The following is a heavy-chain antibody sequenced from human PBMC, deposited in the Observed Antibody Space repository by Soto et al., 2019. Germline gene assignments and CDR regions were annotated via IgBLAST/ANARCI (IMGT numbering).Heavy chain of an antibody. CDR1: GDTFSSYT. J-gene: IGHJ4*02. Sequence: EASVKVSCKASGDTFSSYTVSWVRQAPGQGLEWMGWINAGNGNTKYSQKFQGRVTITRDTSASTAYMELSSLRSEDTAVYYCARGSGYYYWDDYWGQGTLVTVSS. CDR2: INAGNGNT. V-gene: IGHV1-3*01. CDR3: ARGSGYYYWDDY. D-gene: IGHD3-22*01.